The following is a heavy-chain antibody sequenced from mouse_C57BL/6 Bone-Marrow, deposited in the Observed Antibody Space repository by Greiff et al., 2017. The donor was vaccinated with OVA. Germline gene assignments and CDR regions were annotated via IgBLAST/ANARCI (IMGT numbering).Heavy chain of an antibody. J-gene: IGHJ2*01. CDR2: INPNNGGT. Sequence: VQLQQSGPELVKPGASVKISCKASGYTFTDYYMNWVKQSPGKSLEWIGDINPNNGGTSYNQKFKGKATLTVDKSSSTAYMQLRSLTSEDSAVYYCARGITTVVAGFDYWGQGTTLTVSS. CDR1: GYTFTDYY. V-gene: IGHV1-26*01. D-gene: IGHD1-1*01. CDR3: ARGITTVVAGFDY.